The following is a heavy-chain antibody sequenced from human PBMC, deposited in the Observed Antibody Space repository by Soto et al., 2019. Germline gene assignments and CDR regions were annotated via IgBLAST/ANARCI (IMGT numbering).Heavy chain of an antibody. CDR2: IWYDGSNK. J-gene: IGHJ6*03. Sequence: GGSLRLSCAASGFTFSSYGMHWVRQAPGKGLEWVAVIWYDGSNKYYADSVKGRLTISRENSKNTLYLQMNSLRAEDTAVYYCARDGSSSWCHYYYYYYMDVWGKGTTVTVSS. V-gene: IGHV3-33*01. CDR3: ARDGSSSWCHYYYYYYMDV. CDR1: GFTFSSYG. D-gene: IGHD6-13*01.